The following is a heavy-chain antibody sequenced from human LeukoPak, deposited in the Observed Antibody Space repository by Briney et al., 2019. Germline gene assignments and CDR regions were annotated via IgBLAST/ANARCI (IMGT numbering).Heavy chain of an antibody. J-gene: IGHJ4*02. CDR1: GFTVSSNY. CDR2: IYSGGST. CDR3: ARASWYSSSWFHFDY. D-gene: IGHD6-13*01. Sequence: VGSLRLSCAASGFTVSSNYMSWVRQAPGKGLGWVSVIYSGGSTYYADSVKGRFTISRDNSKNTLYLQMNSLRAEDTAVYYCARASWYSSSWFHFDYWGQGTLVTVSS. V-gene: IGHV3-66*01.